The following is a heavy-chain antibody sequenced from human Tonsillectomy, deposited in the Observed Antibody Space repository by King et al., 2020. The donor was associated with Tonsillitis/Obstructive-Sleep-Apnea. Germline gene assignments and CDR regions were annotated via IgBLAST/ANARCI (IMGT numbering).Heavy chain of an antibody. CDR3: ANIEVFGVVTDHDAFDI. Sequence: VQLVESGGGLVQPGGSLRLSCAASGFTFSSYAMSWVRQAPGKGLEWVSAISGSGGSTYYADSVKGRFTISRDNSKNTLYLQMNSLRAEDTAVYYCANIEVFGVVTDHDAFDIWGQGTMVTVSS. CDR2: ISGSGGST. D-gene: IGHD3-3*01. CDR1: GFTFSSYA. V-gene: IGHV3-23*04. J-gene: IGHJ3*02.